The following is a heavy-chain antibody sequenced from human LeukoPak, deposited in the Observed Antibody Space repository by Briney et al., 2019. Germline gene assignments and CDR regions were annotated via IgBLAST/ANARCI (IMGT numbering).Heavy chain of an antibody. D-gene: IGHD3-10*01. CDR3: ARTPGPMVRGLKFYYYGMDV. J-gene: IGHJ6*04. CDR2: INDGKGDT. Sequence: ASVKVSYKTSGYTFNMYAIHWVRQAPGQRGEWMGWINDGKGDTKYSQRFQGRVTITRDTAATTAHMDLSSLRSDDTAVYYCARTPGPMVRGLKFYYYGMDVWGKGTTVTVSS. V-gene: IGHV1-3*01. CDR1: GYTFNMYA.